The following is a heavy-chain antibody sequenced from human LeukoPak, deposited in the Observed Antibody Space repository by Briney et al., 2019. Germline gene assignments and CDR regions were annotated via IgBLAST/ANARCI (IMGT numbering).Heavy chain of an antibody. CDR1: GFTFSSYS. CDR2: ISSSSNTI. D-gene: IGHD3-10*01. V-gene: IGHV3-48*01. CDR3: ARDLGDQDPYYYGMDV. Sequence: GGSLRLSCAASGFTFSSYSMNWVRQAPGKGLEWVSYISSSSNTIYYADSVKGRFTISRDNAKNSLYLRMNSLRAEDTAVYYCARDLGDQDPYYYGMDVWGQGTTVTVSS. J-gene: IGHJ6*02.